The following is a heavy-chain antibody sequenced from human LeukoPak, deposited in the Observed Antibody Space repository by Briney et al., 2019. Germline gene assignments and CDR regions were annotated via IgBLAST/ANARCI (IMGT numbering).Heavy chain of an antibody. J-gene: IGHJ4*02. V-gene: IGHV3-48*01. D-gene: IGHD5-18*01. CDR2: ISSSSSTI. Sequence: GGSLRLSCAASGFTFSSYSMNWVRQAPGKGLEWVSYISSSSSTIYYADSVKGRFTISRDSAKNSLYLQMNSLRAEDTAVYYCARENKVGYAYAGDCWGQGTLVTVSS. CDR3: ARENKVGYAYAGDC. CDR1: GFTFSSYS.